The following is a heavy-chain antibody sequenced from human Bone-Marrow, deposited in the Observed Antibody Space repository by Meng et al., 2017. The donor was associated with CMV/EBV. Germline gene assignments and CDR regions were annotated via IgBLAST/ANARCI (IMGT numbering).Heavy chain of an antibody. CDR1: GFTFSSYA. J-gene: IGHJ6*02. CDR3: ARAMLPFRLRFVTYGMDV. D-gene: IGHD3-3*01. Sequence: GESLKISCAGSGFTFSSYAMHWVRQAPGKGLEWTSSISGGGDTIYYADSVYGRFTTSRDNAENSLYLQMNSLRAEDTAIYYCARAMLPFRLRFVTYGMDVWGQGTMVTVYS. V-gene: IGHV3-21*04. CDR2: ISGGGDTI.